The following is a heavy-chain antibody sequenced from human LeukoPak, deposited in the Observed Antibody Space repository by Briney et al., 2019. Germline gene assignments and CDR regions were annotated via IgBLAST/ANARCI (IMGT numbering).Heavy chain of an antibody. CDR2: IYYSGST. CDR1: GGSISSYY. Sequence: SETLSLTCTVSGGSISSYYWSWIRQPPGKGLEWIGYIYYSGSTNYNPSLKSRVTISVDTSKNQFSLKLSSVTAADTAVYYCARGTRIAVAVALDYWGQGTLVTVSS. CDR3: ARGTRIAVAVALDY. J-gene: IGHJ4*02. D-gene: IGHD6-19*01. V-gene: IGHV4-59*01.